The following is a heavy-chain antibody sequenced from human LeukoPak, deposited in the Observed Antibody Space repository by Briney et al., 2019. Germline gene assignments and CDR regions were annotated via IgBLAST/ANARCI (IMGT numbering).Heavy chain of an antibody. CDR1: GFTFSNYN. Sequence: GGSLRPSCAASGFTFSNYNMNWVRQAPGKGLEWVSSITSSSTYTFYADSVKGRFTISRDNARNSLFLQMNSLRAEDTAVYYCARDPYSGTYGNTYYYYMDVWGKGTTATISS. D-gene: IGHD1-26*01. CDR3: ARDPYSGTYGNTYYYYMDV. CDR2: ITSSSTYT. J-gene: IGHJ6*03. V-gene: IGHV3-21*01.